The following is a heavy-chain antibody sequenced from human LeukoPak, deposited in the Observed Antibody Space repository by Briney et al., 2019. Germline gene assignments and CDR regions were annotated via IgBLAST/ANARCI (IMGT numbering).Heavy chain of an antibody. CDR2: IYYSGST. J-gene: IGHJ3*02. Sequence: SETLCLTCTVSGGSIIGYYWSWIRQPPGKGLEWIGYIYYSGSTNYNPSLKSRLTISIDTSENQFSLKLSSVTATDTAVCYCAREYSSSSGRRAFDIWGQGTMVTVSS. CDR1: GGSIIGYY. V-gene: IGHV4-59*08. D-gene: IGHD6-6*01. CDR3: AREYSSSSGRRAFDI.